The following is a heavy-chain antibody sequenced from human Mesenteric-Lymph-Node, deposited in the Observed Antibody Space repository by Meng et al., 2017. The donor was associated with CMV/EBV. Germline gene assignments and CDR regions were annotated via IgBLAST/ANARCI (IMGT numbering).Heavy chain of an antibody. Sequence: GESLKISCTASGFTFSTSWMSWVRQAPGKGLEWVAVISYDGSNKYYADSVKGRFTISRDNSKNTLYLQMNSLRAEDTAVYYCARDRIVVVPAAPADGLYYYYYYGMDVWGQGTTVTVSS. D-gene: IGHD2-2*01. V-gene: IGHV3-30*03. J-gene: IGHJ6*02. CDR3: ARDRIVVVPAAPADGLYYYYYYGMDV. CDR1: GFTFSTSW. CDR2: ISYDGSNK.